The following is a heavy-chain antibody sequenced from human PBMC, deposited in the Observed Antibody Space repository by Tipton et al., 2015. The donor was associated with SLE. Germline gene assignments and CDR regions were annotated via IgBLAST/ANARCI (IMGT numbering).Heavy chain of an antibody. J-gene: IGHJ2*01. Sequence: TLSLTCTVSGGSISSNGYYWNWIRQPPGKGLEWIGYIYYSGSTNYNPSLKSRVTISVDTSKNQFSLKLSSVTAADTAVYYCARGTGANFGYFDLWGRGSLFTVSS. CDR2: IYYSGST. CDR3: ARGTGANFGYFDL. V-gene: IGHV4-61*08. D-gene: IGHD3/OR15-3a*01. CDR1: GGSISSNGYY.